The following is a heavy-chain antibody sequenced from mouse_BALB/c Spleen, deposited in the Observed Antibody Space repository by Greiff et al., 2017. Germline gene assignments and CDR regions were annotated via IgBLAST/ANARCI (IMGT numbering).Heavy chain of an antibody. Sequence: QVQLQQSGAELVRPGASVKISCKGSGYTFTDYAMHWVKQSHAKSLEWIGVISTYYGDASYNQKFKGKATMTVDKSSSTAYMELARLTSEDSAIYYCARRGITTVNYAMDYWGQGTSVTVSS. D-gene: IGHD1-1*01. J-gene: IGHJ4*01. V-gene: IGHV1S137*01. CDR2: ISTYYGDA. CDR3: ARRGITTVNYAMDY. CDR1: GYTFTDYA.